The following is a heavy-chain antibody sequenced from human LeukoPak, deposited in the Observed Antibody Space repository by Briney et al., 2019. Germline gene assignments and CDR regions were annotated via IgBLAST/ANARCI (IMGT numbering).Heavy chain of an antibody. CDR3: VKGGQYSTNWFQH. CDR2: ISSNGGGT. CDR1: GFTFNNYA. D-gene: IGHD5-18*01. Sequence: GGSLSFSCSASGFTFNNYAMHWLRQAPGKGLEYVSAISSNGGGTDYADSVKGRFTISRDNAKNTLFLQMSSLRAEDTVVYFCVKGGQYSTNWFQHWGQGTLVSVSS. J-gene: IGHJ1*01. V-gene: IGHV3-64D*06.